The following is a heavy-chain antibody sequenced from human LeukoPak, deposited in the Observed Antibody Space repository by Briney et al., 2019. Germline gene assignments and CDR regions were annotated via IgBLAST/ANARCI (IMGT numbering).Heavy chain of an antibody. CDR2: IYGTGTT. D-gene: IGHD3-9*01. CDR1: GFTVTSSY. V-gene: IGHV3-66*01. CDR3: AREARYYDILTGFHNYSGVDV. J-gene: IGHJ6*02. Sequence: GGSLGLSCAGSGFTVTSSYMTWVRQAPGKGLECVSAIYGTGTTYYADSVKGRFTVSRDSSSNTLHLQMNSLRAEDSAVYYCAREARYYDILTGFHNYSGVDVWGQGTTVTVSS.